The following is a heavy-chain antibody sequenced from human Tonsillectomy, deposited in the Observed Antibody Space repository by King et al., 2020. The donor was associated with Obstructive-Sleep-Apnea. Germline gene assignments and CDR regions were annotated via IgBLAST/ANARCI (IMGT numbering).Heavy chain of an antibody. CDR3: ARDGVVGATKGY. V-gene: IGHV3-7*01. CDR1: GFKFSSYW. Sequence: VQLVESGGGLVQPGGSLRLSCAASGFKFSSYWMSWVRQAPGKGLEWVANIKQDGSEKYYVDSVKGRFPISRDNAKNSLYLQMNSLRAEDTAVYFCARDGVVGATKGYWGQGTLVTVSS. J-gene: IGHJ4*02. CDR2: IKQDGSEK. D-gene: IGHD1-26*01.